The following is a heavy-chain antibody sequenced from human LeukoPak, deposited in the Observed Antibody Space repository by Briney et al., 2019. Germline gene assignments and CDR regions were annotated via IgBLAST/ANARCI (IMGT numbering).Heavy chain of an antibody. Sequence: PGGSLRLSGAASGFTFSSYAMSWVRQAPGKGLKWVSAISGSGAGTYYADSVKGRFTISRDNSKNTLYLQMNSLRAEDTAVYYCAKDRQEVGGGVTHDYWGQGTLVTVSS. CDR1: GFTFSSYA. CDR3: AKDRQEVGGGVTHDY. D-gene: IGHD2-21*02. CDR2: ISGSGAGT. V-gene: IGHV3-23*01. J-gene: IGHJ4*02.